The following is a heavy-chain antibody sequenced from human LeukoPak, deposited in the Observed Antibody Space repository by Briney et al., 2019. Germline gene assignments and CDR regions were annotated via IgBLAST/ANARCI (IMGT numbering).Heavy chain of an antibody. CDR3: ARFIAVSGHDAFDI. CDR2: ISYSGST. V-gene: IGHV4-59*01. Sequence: PSETLSLTCTVSGGSISSDYWSWIRQPPGKGLEWLGYISYSGSTTYNFSFKSRVTISVDTSKNQFSLKLTSVTAADTAVYFCARFIAVSGHDAFDIWGQGTMVTVSS. J-gene: IGHJ3*02. D-gene: IGHD6-19*01. CDR1: GGSISSDY.